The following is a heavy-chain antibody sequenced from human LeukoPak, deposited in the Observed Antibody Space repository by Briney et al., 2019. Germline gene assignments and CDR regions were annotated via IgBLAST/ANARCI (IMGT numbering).Heavy chain of an antibody. CDR2: IHYSGST. J-gene: IGHJ3*02. V-gene: IGHV4-59*12. D-gene: IGHD3-22*01. CDR3: ARPTERYYYDSSGYFDAFDI. Sequence: PSETLSLTCTVSGGSISSFYWSWIRQPPGKGLEWIAFIHYSGSTNYNPSLKSRVTISVDTSKNQFSLNLSSVTAADTAVYYCARPTERYYYDSSGYFDAFDIWGQGTMVTVSS. CDR1: GGSISSFY.